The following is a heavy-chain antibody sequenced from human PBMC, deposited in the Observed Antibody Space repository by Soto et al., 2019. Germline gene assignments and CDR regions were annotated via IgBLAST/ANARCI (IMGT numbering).Heavy chain of an antibody. CDR2: IYYSGST. CDR1: GGSISSGGYY. CDR3: ARGLTVTTFPIDAFDI. D-gene: IGHD4-17*01. V-gene: IGHV4-31*03. Sequence: QVQLQESGPGLVKPSQTLSLTCTVSGGSISSGGYYWSWIRQHPGKGLEWIGYIYYSGSTYYNPSLKSRVTISVDTSKNQFSLKLSSVTAADTDVYYCARGLTVTTFPIDAFDIWGQGTMVTVSS. J-gene: IGHJ3*02.